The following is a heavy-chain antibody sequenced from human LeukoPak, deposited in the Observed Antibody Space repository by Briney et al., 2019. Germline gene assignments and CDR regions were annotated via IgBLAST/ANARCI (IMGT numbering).Heavy chain of an antibody. J-gene: IGHJ3*02. V-gene: IGHV3-30*18. CDR1: GFTFTSYG. CDR3: TNWSGGSDFDI. D-gene: IGHD6-25*01. Sequence: PGRSLRLSCAASGFTFTSYGMHWVRQAPGQGLEWVAVISSDGSNKYYADSVKGRFTISTDNSKNTLYLQLNSLRAEDTAVYYCTNWSGGSDFDIWGQGTMVTVSS. CDR2: ISSDGSNK.